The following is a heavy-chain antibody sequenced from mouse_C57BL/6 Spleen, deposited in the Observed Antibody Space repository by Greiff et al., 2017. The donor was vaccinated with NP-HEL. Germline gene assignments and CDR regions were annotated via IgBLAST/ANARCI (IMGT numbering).Heavy chain of an antibody. J-gene: IGHJ1*03. V-gene: IGHV5-17*01. CDR1: GFTFSDYG. D-gene: IGHD2-3*01. Sequence: EVKLMESGGGLVKPGGSLKLSCAASGFTFSDYGMHWVRQAPEKGLEWVAYISSGSSTIYYADTVKGRFTISRDNAKNTLFLQMTSLRSEDTAMYYGARPDGYYSYFDVWGTGTTVTVSS. CDR3: ARPDGYYSYFDV. CDR2: ISSGSSTI.